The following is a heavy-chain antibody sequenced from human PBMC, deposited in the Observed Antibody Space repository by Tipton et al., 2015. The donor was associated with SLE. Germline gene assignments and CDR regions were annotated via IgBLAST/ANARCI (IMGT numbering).Heavy chain of an antibody. CDR1: DGSITSSCHY. D-gene: IGHD3-22*01. J-gene: IGHJ3*02. CDR2: IYYSGST. CDR3: ARHRGYYEPGAFDI. V-gene: IGHV4-39*07. Sequence: LRLSCTVSDGSITSSCHYWGWIRQPPGKGLECIGNIYYSGSTYYNPSLKSLVTISVDTSKNQFSLKLSSVTAADTAVYYCARHRGYYEPGAFDIWGQVTLVTVSS.